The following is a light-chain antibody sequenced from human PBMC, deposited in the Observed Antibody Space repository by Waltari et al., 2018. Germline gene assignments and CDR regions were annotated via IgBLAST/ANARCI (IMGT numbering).Light chain of an antibody. CDR3: QHYVNLPVT. J-gene: IGKJ1*01. CDR1: QSVGKS. Sequence: EIVLTQPPGTLSLFPGERSTVSCRASQSVGKSLAWYQQRPGQAPRLLIYDASTRATGTPGRFSGSGFGTDFSLAISSLEPEDFAVYFCQHYVNLPVTFGQGTKVEI. CDR2: DAS. V-gene: IGKV3-20*01.